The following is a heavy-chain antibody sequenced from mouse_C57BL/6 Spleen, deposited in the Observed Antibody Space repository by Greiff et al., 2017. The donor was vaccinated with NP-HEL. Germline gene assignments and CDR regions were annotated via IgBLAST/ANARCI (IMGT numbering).Heavy chain of an antibody. J-gene: IGHJ3*01. Sequence: VQLQQSGAELVKPGASVKLSCKASGYTFTSYWMHWVKQRPGQGLEWIGMIHPNSGSTNYNEKFKSKATLTVDKSSSTAYMQLSSLTSEDSAVYYCAKIYYGNYGAWFAYWGQGTLVTVSA. V-gene: IGHV1-64*01. CDR2: IHPNSGST. CDR1: GYTFTSYW. D-gene: IGHD2-1*01. CDR3: AKIYYGNYGAWFAY.